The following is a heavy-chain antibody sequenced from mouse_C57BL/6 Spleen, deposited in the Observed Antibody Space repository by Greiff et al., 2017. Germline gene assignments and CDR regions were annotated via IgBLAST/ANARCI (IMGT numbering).Heavy chain of an antibody. Sequence: QVQLQQSGPGLVQPSQSLSITCTVSGFSLTSYGVHWVRQSPGKGLEWLGVIWSGGSTDYNAAFISRLSISKDNSKSQVFFKMNSLQADDTAIYYCARNSNWDYAMDYWGQGTSVTVSS. J-gene: IGHJ4*01. CDR3: ARNSNWDYAMDY. D-gene: IGHD4-1*02. CDR1: GFSLTSYG. CDR2: IWSGGST. V-gene: IGHV2-2*01.